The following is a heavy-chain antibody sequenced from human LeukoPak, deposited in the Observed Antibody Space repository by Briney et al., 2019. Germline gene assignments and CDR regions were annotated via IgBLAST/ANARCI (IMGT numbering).Heavy chain of an antibody. V-gene: IGHV4-34*01. CDR1: GGSFSGYY. CDR2: INHSGSI. CDR3: ARGALYDSSGYCDY. J-gene: IGHJ4*02. Sequence: PSETLSLTCAVYGGSFSGYYWSWIRQPPGKGLEWIGEINHSGSINYNPSLKSRVTISVDTSKNQFSLKLSSVTAADTAVYYCARGALYDSSGYCDYWGQGTLVTVSS. D-gene: IGHD3-22*01.